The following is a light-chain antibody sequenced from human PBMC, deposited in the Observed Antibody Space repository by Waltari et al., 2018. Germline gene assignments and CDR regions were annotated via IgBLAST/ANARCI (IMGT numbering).Light chain of an antibody. CDR3: QQYGSSILYT. CDR2: GAS. J-gene: IGKJ2*01. Sequence: EVVLTQSPGTLSLSPGEKATLSCRASQSLNKRYLAWYQQKPGQPPKLLIYGASSRAAGIPDRFSGSGSGTDFSLTINRLEPDDSAVYYCQQYGSSILYTFGQGTKLEIK. CDR1: QSLNKRY. V-gene: IGKV3-20*01.